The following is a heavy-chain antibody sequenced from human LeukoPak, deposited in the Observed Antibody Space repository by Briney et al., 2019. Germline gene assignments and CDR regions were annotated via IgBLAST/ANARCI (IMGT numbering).Heavy chain of an antibody. Sequence: ASVKVSCKASGYTFTSYEINWVRQAPGQGPEWMGWITPNNGNTGYAQKFQGRVTITRSTSISTVYLELSSLKSDDTAVYYCARQRGSGSYWYFDLWGRGTLITVSS. D-gene: IGHD6-19*01. CDR2: ITPNNGNT. CDR3: ARQRGSGSYWYFDL. V-gene: IGHV1-8*03. J-gene: IGHJ2*01. CDR1: GYTFTSYE.